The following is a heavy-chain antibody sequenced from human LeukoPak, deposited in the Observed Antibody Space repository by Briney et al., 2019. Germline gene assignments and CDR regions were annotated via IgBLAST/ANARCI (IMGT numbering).Heavy chain of an antibody. V-gene: IGHV3-21*01. CDR2: ISSSSSYI. D-gene: IGHD3-22*01. Sequence: GGSLRLSCAASGFTFSSYSMNWVRQAPGKGLEWVSSISSSSSYIYYADSVKGRFTISRDNAKNSLYLQMNSLRAEDTAVYYCARVAYYYDSAGLYLNYFYGMDVWGQGTTVTVSS. J-gene: IGHJ6*02. CDR3: ARVAYYYDSAGLYLNYFYGMDV. CDR1: GFTFSSYS.